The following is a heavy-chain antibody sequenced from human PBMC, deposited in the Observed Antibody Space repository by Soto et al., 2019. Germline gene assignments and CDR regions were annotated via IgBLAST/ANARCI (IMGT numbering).Heavy chain of an antibody. CDR2: IYCSGST. CDR1: GGSINRGGNY. D-gene: IGHD4-17*01. J-gene: IGHJ5*02. CDR3: ARLPWADYGGIFDP. Sequence: PSETLSLTCTVSGGSINRGGNYWSWIRQHPGKGLEWIGYIYCSGSTYYNPALKSRVTISVDTSKNQFSLKLYSVTTADTAMYYCARLPWADYGGIFDPWGQGTLVTVSS. V-gene: IGHV4-31*03.